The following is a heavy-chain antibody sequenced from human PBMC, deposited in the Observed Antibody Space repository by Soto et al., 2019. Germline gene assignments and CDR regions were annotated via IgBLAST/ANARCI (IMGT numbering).Heavy chain of an antibody. CDR2: ISGSGSST. CDR3: AKGQTQWGSGPCRFDH. CDR1: GFTFNSYA. V-gene: IGHV3-23*01. D-gene: IGHD6-19*01. Sequence: EVQLLESGGGLVQPGGSLRLSCAASGFTFNSYAMIWVRQAPGKGLEWVSAISGSGSSTYYADSVRGRFTISRDNSNDTLFLQMNSLRAEETAVYYCAKGQTQWGSGPCRFDHWGQVTLVTVSS. J-gene: IGHJ4*02.